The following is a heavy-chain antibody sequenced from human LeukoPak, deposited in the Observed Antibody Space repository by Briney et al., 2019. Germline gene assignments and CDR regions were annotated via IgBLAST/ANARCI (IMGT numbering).Heavy chain of an antibody. Sequence: GGSLRLSCAASGFTFSSYAMSWVRQAPGMGLEWVSAISGSGGSTYYADSVKGRFTISRDNSKNTLYLQMNSLRAEDTAVYYCAKTLVPSGIYHEDYFDYWGQGTLVTVSS. V-gene: IGHV3-23*01. CDR1: GFTFSSYA. CDR2: ISGSGGST. CDR3: AKTLVPSGIYHEDYFDY. D-gene: IGHD1-26*01. J-gene: IGHJ4*02.